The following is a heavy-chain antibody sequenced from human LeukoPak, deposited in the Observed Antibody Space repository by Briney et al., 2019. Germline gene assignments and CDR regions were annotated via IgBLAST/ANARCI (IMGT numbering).Heavy chain of an antibody. J-gene: IGHJ5*02. V-gene: IGHV3-7*01. Sequence: GGSLRLSCAASGFSVSRNHMSWVRQAPGKGLEWVANIKQDGSEKNYVDSVKGRFTISRDNAKDSLYLQMNSLRAEDTAVYYCAREGHSGNYPRAWGQGTLVTVSS. CDR1: GFSVSRNH. D-gene: IGHD1-26*01. CDR2: IKQDGSEK. CDR3: AREGHSGNYPRA.